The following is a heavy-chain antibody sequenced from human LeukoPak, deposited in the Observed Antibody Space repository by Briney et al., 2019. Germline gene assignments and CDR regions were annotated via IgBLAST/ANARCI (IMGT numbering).Heavy chain of an antibody. V-gene: IGHV3-30*02. CDR3: AKDRSQRYSSTLGY. J-gene: IGHJ4*02. CDR1: GFTFSSYG. Sequence: GGSLRLSCAASGFTFSSYGMHWVRQAPGKGLEWVAFIRYDGSNKYYADSVKSRFTISRDNSKNTLYLQMNSLRAEDTAVYYCAKDRSQRYSSTLGYWGQGTLVTVSS. CDR2: IRYDGSNK. D-gene: IGHD6-13*01.